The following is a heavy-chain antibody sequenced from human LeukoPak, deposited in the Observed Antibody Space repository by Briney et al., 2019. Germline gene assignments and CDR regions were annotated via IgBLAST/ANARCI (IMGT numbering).Heavy chain of an antibody. CDR3: TRVHSSSWSLDY. D-gene: IGHD6-13*01. V-gene: IGHV3-49*04. CDR2: IRSKAYGGTT. Sequence: QPGGSLRLSCAASGFTFSGYAMNWVRQAPGKGLEWVGFIRSKAYGGTTEYAASVKGRFTISRDDSKSIAYLQMNSLKTEDTAVYYCTRVHSSSWSLDYWGQGTLVTVSS. J-gene: IGHJ4*02. CDR1: GFTFSGYA.